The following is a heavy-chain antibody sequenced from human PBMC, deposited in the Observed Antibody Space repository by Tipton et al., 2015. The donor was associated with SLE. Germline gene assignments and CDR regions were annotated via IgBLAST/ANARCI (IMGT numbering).Heavy chain of an antibody. CDR3: ARESSWDPLFDY. CDR1: GGSISSYY. J-gene: IGHJ4*02. CDR2: IYYSGST. V-gene: IGHV4-59*01. D-gene: IGHD6-13*01. Sequence: TLSLTCTVSGGSISSYYWSWIRQPPGKGLEWIGYIYYSGSTNYNPSLKSRVTISVDTSKNQFSLKLSSVTAADPAVYYGARESSWDPLFDYWGQGTLVTVSS.